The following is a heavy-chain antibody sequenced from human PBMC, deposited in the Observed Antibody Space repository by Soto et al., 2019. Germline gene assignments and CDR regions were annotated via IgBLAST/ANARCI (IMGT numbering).Heavy chain of an antibody. D-gene: IGHD2-2*01. J-gene: IGHJ6*02. V-gene: IGHV1-69*01. CDR3: ARSQGSSTSLEIYYYYYYGMDV. CDR2: IIPISGTA. Sequence: QVQLVQSGAEVKKPGSSVKVSCKASGGTFSSYAISWVRQAPGQGLEWMGGIIPISGTANYAQKFQGRVTITAEESTSTAYTELSSLRSEDTAVYYCARSQGSSTSLEIYYYYYYGMDVWGQGTTVTVSS. CDR1: GGTFSSYA.